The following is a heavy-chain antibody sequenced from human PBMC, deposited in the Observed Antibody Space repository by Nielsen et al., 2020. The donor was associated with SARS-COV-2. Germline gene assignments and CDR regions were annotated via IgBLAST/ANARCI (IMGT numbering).Heavy chain of an antibody. D-gene: IGHD3-9*01. CDR3: ARGHQLRYFDPATDAFDI. Sequence: SETLSLTCAVYGGSFSGYYWSWIRQPPGKGLEWIGEINHSGSTNYNPSLKSRVTISVDTSKNQFSLKLSSVTAADTAVYYCARGHQLRYFDPATDAFDIWGQGTMVTVSS. J-gene: IGHJ3*02. V-gene: IGHV4-34*01. CDR1: GGSFSGYY. CDR2: INHSGST.